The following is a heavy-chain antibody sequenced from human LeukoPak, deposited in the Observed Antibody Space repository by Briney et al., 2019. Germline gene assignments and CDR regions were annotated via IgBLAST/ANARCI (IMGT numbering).Heavy chain of an antibody. D-gene: IGHD3-3*01. Sequence: GGSLRLSCAASGFTFSSHAMAWARQAPGKGLEWVSAIGGLGSSTYNGNSVKGRFTISRDNSKNTVYLQMDSLRVEDTAVYYCARDPGVVAFHYFDFWGQGTLITVSS. CDR1: GFTFSSHA. CDR2: IGGLGSST. CDR3: ARDPGVVAFHYFDF. J-gene: IGHJ4*02. V-gene: IGHV3-23*01.